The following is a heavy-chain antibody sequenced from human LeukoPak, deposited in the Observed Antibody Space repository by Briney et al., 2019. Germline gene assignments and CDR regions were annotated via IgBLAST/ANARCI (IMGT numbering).Heavy chain of an antibody. Sequence: GESLKISCKGSGYSFTSYWIGWVPQMPGKDLEWMGIIYPGDSDTRYSPSFQGQVTISAAKSISTAYLQWSSLKASDTAMYYCARTAVAGTGGWYFDLWGRGTLVTVSS. CDR2: IYPGDSDT. CDR1: GYSFTSYW. J-gene: IGHJ2*01. D-gene: IGHD6-19*01. V-gene: IGHV5-51*01. CDR3: ARTAVAGTGGWYFDL.